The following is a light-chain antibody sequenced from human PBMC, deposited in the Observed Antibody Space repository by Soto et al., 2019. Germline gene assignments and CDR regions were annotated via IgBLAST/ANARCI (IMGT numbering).Light chain of an antibody. J-gene: IGKJ1*01. CDR1: QSISTY. CDR2: LTS. V-gene: IGKV1-39*01. Sequence: IQMTQSPSSLSASVGDRVTITCRASQSISTYLNWFQQKPGRAPKLLIYLTSTLQSGVPSRFSGSGSGTDFTLTINSLQPDDFATYYCQQYNTYSTFGQGTKVDIK. CDR3: QQYNTYST.